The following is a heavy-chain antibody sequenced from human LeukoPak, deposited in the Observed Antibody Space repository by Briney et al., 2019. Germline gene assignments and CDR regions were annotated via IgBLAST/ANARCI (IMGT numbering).Heavy chain of an antibody. J-gene: IGHJ6*03. CDR2: INPNSGDT. D-gene: IGHD3-10*01. CDR1: GYTFTGYY. Sequence: VASVKVSCKASGYTFTGYYMHWVRQGPGQGLEWMGWINPNSGDTNYAQKFQGRVTMTRDKTISIAYMELSRLRSDDTAVYYCARGVTGIYYYYYMDIWGKGTTVTVSS. CDR3: ARGVTGIYYYYYMDI. V-gene: IGHV1-2*02.